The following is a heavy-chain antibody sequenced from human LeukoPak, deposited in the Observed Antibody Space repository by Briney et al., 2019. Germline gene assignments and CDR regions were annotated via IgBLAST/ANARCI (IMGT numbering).Heavy chain of an antibody. CDR1: GYSFSSYW. V-gene: IGHV5-51*01. Sequence: GESLKISXKGSGYSFSSYWIAWVRQTPGKGLEWMGIIFPDDSDTRYSPSFQGLVTISADKSISTAYLQWSSLKASDTAMYYCARHSDITVADSWGQGTLVTVSS. CDR2: IFPDDSDT. CDR3: ARHSDITVADS. D-gene: IGHD6-19*01. J-gene: IGHJ5*01.